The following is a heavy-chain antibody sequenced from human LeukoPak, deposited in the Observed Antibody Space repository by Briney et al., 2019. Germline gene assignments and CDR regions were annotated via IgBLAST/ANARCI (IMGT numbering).Heavy chain of an antibody. J-gene: IGHJ4*02. CDR1: GFTFSNYW. CDR2: INSDGSST. V-gene: IGHV3-74*01. Sequence: GGSLRLSCAASGFTFSNYWMHWVRQAPGKGLVWVSRINSDGSSTSYAGSVKGRFTISRDNAKNTLYLQMNSLRAEDTAVYYCAKDDPGSYGPDDLDYWGQGTLVTVSS. CDR3: AKDDPGSYGPDDLDY. D-gene: IGHD5-18*01.